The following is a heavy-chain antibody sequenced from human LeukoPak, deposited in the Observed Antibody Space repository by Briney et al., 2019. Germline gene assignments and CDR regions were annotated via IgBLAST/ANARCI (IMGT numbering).Heavy chain of an antibody. CDR3: AKKMSITAASQVDY. CDR2: ISSSGGST. Sequence: GGSLRLSCAASGFTFSSYSMSWVRQAPGKGLEWISAISSSGGSTDYTDSVKGRFTISRDNSKNTLYLQMNSLRAEDTAVYYCAKKMSITAASQVDYWGQGTLVTVSS. V-gene: IGHV3-23*01. CDR1: GFTFSSYS. D-gene: IGHD1-20*01. J-gene: IGHJ4*02.